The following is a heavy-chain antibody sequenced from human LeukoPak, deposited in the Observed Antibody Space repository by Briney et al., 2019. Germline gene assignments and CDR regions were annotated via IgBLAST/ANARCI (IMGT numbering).Heavy chain of an antibody. J-gene: IGHJ4*02. V-gene: IGHV3-23*01. D-gene: IGHD6-19*01. CDR1: GFTFSSYA. Sequence: GGSLRLSCAASGFTFSSYAMSWVRQAPGKGLEWVSAISGSGGSTYYADSVKGRFTISRDNSKNTLYLQMNSLRAEDTAVYYCARDRRNGWHTTWGFDYWGQGTLVTVSS. CDR3: ARDRRNGWHTTWGFDY. CDR2: ISGSGGST.